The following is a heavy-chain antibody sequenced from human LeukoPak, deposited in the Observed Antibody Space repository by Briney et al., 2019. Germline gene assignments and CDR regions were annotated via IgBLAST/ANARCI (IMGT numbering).Heavy chain of an antibody. D-gene: IGHD4-17*01. CDR2: INPSGTT. Sequence: SETLSLTCAVHGGSFSGYYWARIRQPPGKGLEWIGEINPSGTTNYHPSLKRRVTISADTSKSQFSLELRSVTAADTAVFYCARAKSTVSTYFDSWGQGSLVTVSS. J-gene: IGHJ4*02. CDR1: GGSFSGYY. V-gene: IGHV4-34*01. CDR3: ARAKSTVSTYFDS.